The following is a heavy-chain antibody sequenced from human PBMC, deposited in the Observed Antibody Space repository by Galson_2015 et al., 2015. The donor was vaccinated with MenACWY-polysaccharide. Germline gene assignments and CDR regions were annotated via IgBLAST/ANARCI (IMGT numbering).Heavy chain of an antibody. CDR1: GFIFSNFG. Sequence: SLRLSCAVSGFIFSNFGMHWVRQAPGKGLEWVAVIWSDGSGVYHANSVKGRLTTSRDNSKNTLYLQMNSLRAEDTAVYYCARDRTVNHYMDVWGKGTTVTVSS. CDR2: IWSDGSGV. V-gene: IGHV3-33*01. D-gene: IGHD4-11*01. J-gene: IGHJ6*03. CDR3: ARDRTVNHYMDV.